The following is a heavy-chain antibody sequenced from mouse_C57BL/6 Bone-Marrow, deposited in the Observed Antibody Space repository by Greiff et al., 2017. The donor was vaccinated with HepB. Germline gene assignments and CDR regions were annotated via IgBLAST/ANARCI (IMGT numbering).Heavy chain of an antibody. CDR3: ARHVNYSFDY. J-gene: IGHJ2*01. CDR2: ISNGGGST. D-gene: IGHD2-12*01. CDR1: GFTFSDYY. Sequence: EVNLVESGGGLVQPGGSLKLSCAASGFTFSDYYMYWVRQTPEKRLEWVAYISNGGGSTYYPDTVKGRFTISRDNAKNTLYLQMSRLKSEDTAMYYCARHVNYSFDYWGQGTTLTVSS. V-gene: IGHV5-12*01.